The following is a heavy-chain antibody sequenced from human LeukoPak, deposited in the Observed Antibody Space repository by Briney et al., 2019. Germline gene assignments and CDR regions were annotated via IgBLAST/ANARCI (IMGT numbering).Heavy chain of an antibody. CDR2: IYYSGST. CDR1: GGSIRSYY. J-gene: IGHJ3*02. V-gene: IGHV4-59*12. CDR3: ARLDTAMVTGSDAFDI. Sequence: PSETLSLTCTVSGGSIRSYYWSWIRQPPGKGLEWIGYIYYSGSTNYNPSLKSRVTISVDTSKNQFSLKLSSVTAADTAVYYCARLDTAMVTGSDAFDIWGQGTMVTVSS. D-gene: IGHD5-18*01.